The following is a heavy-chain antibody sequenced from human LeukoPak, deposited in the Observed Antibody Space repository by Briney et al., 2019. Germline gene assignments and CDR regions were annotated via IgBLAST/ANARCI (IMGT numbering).Heavy chain of an antibody. Sequence: PSETLSLTCTVSGGSISSSSYYWGWIRQPPGKGLEWIGSIYYSGSTYYNPSLKTRVTISVDTSKNQFSLKLSSVTAADTAVYYCASWKYYFDYWGQGTLVTVSP. V-gene: IGHV4-39*01. CDR3: ASWKYYFDY. D-gene: IGHD1-1*01. CDR2: IYYSGST. CDR1: GGSISSSSYY. J-gene: IGHJ4*02.